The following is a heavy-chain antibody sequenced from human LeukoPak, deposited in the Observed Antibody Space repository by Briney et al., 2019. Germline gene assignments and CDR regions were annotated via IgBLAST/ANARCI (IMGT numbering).Heavy chain of an antibody. CDR1: GGSISTSNYY. V-gene: IGHV4-39*07. D-gene: IGHD1-26*01. CDR2: IYYSGST. J-gene: IGHJ5*02. CDR3: ARSLEGATNWFDP. Sequence: SETLSLTCTVSGGSISTSNYYWGWIRQPPGKGLEWIGSIYYSGSTYYNPSLKSRVTISVDTSKNQFSLKLNSVTAADTAVYYCARSLEGATNWFDPWGQGTLVTVSS.